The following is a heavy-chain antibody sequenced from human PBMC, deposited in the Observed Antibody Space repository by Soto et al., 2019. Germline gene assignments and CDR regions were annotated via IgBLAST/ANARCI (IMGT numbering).Heavy chain of an antibody. D-gene: IGHD3-10*01. V-gene: IGHV3-15*01. Sequence: GGSLRLSCAASGFTFSNAWMSWVLQAPWKGLEWVGRIKSKTDGGTTDYAAPVKGRFTISRDDSKNTLYLQMNSLKTEDTAVYYCTAAYYYGSGSYFRGYYYGMDVWGQGTTVTVSS. CDR1: GFTFSNAW. CDR3: TAAYYYGSGSYFRGYYYGMDV. CDR2: IKSKTDGGTT. J-gene: IGHJ6*02.